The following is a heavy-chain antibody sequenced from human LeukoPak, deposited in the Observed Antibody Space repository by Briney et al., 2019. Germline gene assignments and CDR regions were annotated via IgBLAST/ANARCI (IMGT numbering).Heavy chain of an antibody. V-gene: IGHV1-69*13. CDR2: IIPIFGTA. CDR3: ARDGRPWELPPLPFDY. Sequence: ASVKVSCKASGGTFSSYAISWVRQAPGQGLEWMGGIIPIFGTANYAQKFQGRVTITADESTSTAYMELSSLRSEDTALYYCARDGRPWELPPLPFDYWGQGTLVTVSS. CDR1: GGTFSSYA. J-gene: IGHJ4*02. D-gene: IGHD1-26*01.